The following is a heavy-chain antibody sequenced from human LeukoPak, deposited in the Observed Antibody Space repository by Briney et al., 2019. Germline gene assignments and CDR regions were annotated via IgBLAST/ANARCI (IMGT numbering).Heavy chain of an antibody. Sequence: GGSLRLSCAASGFTVSSNYMSWVHQAPGKGLEWVSVIYSGGSTYYADSVKGRFTISRDNSKNTLYLQMNSPRAEDTAVYCCARQYYDILTGHFGYWGQGTLVTVSS. V-gene: IGHV3-53*01. CDR3: ARQYYDILTGHFGY. J-gene: IGHJ4*02. CDR1: GFTVSSNY. D-gene: IGHD3-9*01. CDR2: IYSGGST.